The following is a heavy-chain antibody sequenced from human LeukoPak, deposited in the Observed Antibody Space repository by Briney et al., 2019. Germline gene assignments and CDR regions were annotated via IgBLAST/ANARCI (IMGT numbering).Heavy chain of an antibody. CDR1: GYSISSGDY. V-gene: IGHV4-38-2*02. CDR2: VHHTGST. Sequence: SETLSLTCTVSGYSISSGDYWGWIRQPPGKGLEWIGNVHHTGSTNYNPSLKSRLIISLDTSKNQFSLKLSSVTAADTAVYYCARDLGHGGDSDYWGQGTLVIVSS. J-gene: IGHJ4*02. D-gene: IGHD4-23*01. CDR3: ARDLGHGGDSDY.